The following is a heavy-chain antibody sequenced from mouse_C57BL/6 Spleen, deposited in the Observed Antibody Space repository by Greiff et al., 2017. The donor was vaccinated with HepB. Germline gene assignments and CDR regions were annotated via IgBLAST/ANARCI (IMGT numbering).Heavy chain of an antibody. Sequence: EVQLQQSGPELVKPGASVKISCKASGYSFTGYYMHWVKQSHGNILDWIGYIYPYNGVSSYNQKFKGKATLTVDKSASTAYMALRSLTSEDSAVFDCARGPQLGRKGYYAMDYWKQGTSVTVSS. J-gene: IGHJ4*01. V-gene: IGHV1-31*01. D-gene: IGHD4-1*02. CDR2: IYPYNGVS. CDR3: ARGPQLGRKGYYAMDY. CDR1: GYSFTGYY.